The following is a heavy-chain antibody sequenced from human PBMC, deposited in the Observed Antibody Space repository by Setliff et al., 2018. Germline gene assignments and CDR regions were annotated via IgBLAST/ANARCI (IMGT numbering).Heavy chain of an antibody. Sequence: SETLSLTCTVSGGSIRSGSFYWSWIRQSAEKGLEWIGRVHASGSPNYNPSFKGRVTISLDTSTNQFSLNLNSVTAADTAVYYCAKERYFDWFFENWGQGTLVTVPS. CDR1: GGSIRSGSFY. D-gene: IGHD3-9*01. V-gene: IGHV4-61*02. CDR2: VHASGSP. CDR3: AKERYFDWFFEN. J-gene: IGHJ4*02.